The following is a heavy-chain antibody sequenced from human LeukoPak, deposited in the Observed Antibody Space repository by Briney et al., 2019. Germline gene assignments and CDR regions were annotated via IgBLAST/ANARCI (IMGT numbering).Heavy chain of an antibody. Sequence: SGGSLRLSCAASGFTFSSYAMHWVRQAPGKGLEWVAVISYDGSNKYYADSVKGRFTISRDNSKNTLYLQMNSLRTEDTAVYYCARDYEETGAFDIWGQGTMVTVSS. CDR3: ARDYEETGAFDI. CDR2: ISYDGSNK. J-gene: IGHJ3*02. CDR1: GFTFSSYA. V-gene: IGHV3-30-3*01. D-gene: IGHD3-16*01.